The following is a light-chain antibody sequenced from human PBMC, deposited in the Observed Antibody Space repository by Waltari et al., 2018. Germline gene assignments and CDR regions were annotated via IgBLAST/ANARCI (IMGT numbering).Light chain of an antibody. J-gene: IGKJ4*01. CDR2: KAS. CDR3: QQYNSYSLLT. V-gene: IGKV1-5*03. CDR1: QSISNW. Sequence: DIQMTQSPFTLSASVGDRVIITCRASQSISNWLAWYQHKPGKAPKLLIYKASTLASGVPSGFSGSGSGTDFSLTISSLQPDDFATYYCQQYNSYSLLTFGGGTKVEIK.